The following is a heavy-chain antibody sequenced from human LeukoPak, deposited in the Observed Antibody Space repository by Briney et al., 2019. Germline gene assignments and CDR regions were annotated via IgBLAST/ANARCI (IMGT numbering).Heavy chain of an antibody. D-gene: IGHD3-22*01. CDR1: GYTFTTYG. V-gene: IGHV1-18*01. J-gene: IGHJ4*02. Sequence: ASVKVSCKASGYTFTTYGISWVRQAPGQGLEWMGWISAYNGNTHYAQKLQGRVTMTTDTSTSTVYMELRSLRSDDTAVYYCARGSPPRRNYDSRGYYSYYFDYWGQGTLVTVSS. CDR3: ARGSPPRRNYDSRGYYSYYFDY. CDR2: ISAYNGNT.